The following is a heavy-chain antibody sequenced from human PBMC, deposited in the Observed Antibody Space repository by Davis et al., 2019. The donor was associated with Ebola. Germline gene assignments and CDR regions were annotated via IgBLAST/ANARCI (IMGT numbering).Heavy chain of an antibody. D-gene: IGHD2/OR15-2a*01. V-gene: IGHV3-48*02. J-gene: IGHJ6*02. Sequence: GESLKISCAASGFTFNAYGMYWFRQPPGKGPEWVPYLGGCDEGISYVDSVKGRFTISRDNAKDSLYLHMNSLRDEDTAVYYCARRIRGISRGAIDVWGQGTTVTVSS. CDR1: GFTFNAYG. CDR3: ARRIRGISRGAIDV. CDR2: LGGCDEGI.